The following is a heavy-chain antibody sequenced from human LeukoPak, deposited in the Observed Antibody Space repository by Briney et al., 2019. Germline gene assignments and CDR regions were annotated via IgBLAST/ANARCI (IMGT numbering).Heavy chain of an antibody. CDR1: GYTFTSYD. D-gene: IGHD6-19*01. V-gene: IGHV1-8*01. J-gene: IGHJ3*02. Sequence: ASVKVSCKASGYTFTSYDINWVRQATGQGLEWMGWMNPNSGNTGYAQKFQGRVTMTRNTSINTAYMELSSLRSEDTAVYYCARGWQWLVLAFDIWGQGTMVTVSS. CDR3: ARGWQWLVLAFDI. CDR2: MNPNSGNT.